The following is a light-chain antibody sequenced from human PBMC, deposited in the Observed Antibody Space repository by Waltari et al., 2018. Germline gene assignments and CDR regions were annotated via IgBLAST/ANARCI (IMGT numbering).Light chain of an antibody. J-gene: IGKJ4*01. Sequence: DIQLTQSPSSLSASVGDRVTITCRASQSISTFLNWYQHKPGEAPKLLISGASNLRSGVPSRFSGSGPGTSFTLTITSLQPEDFASYYCQQFYSTPGLSFGGGTKVEIK. V-gene: IGKV1-39*01. CDR3: QQFYSTPGLS. CDR1: QSISTF. CDR2: GAS.